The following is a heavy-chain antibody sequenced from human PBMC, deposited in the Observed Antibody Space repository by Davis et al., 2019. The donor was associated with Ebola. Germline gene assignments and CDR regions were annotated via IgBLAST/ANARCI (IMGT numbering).Heavy chain of an antibody. Sequence: GGSLRLSCAASGLTFSSYSMNWVRQAPGKGLEWVSSISSSSSYIYYADSVKGRFTISRDNAKNSLYLQMNSLRAEDTAVYYCARELAVAYFDYWGQGTLVTVSS. J-gene: IGHJ4*02. V-gene: IGHV3-21*01. CDR3: ARELAVAYFDY. D-gene: IGHD6-19*01. CDR1: GLTFSSYS. CDR2: ISSSSSYI.